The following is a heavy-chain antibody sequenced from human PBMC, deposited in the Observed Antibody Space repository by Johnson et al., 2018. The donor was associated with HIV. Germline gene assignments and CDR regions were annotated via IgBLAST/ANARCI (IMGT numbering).Heavy chain of an antibody. CDR2: ISGSGGST. J-gene: IGHJ3*02. CDR1: GLTFSRFA. D-gene: IGHD3-3*01. Sequence: VQLVESGGGLVQPGGSLRLSCAASGLTFSRFAMSWVRQAPGKGLEWVSVISGSGGSTYYADSVKGRFTISRDNSKNTLYLQMNSLRAEDTAVYYCARDDGDAFDIWGQGTMVTVSS. V-gene: IGHV3-23*04. CDR3: ARDDGDAFDI.